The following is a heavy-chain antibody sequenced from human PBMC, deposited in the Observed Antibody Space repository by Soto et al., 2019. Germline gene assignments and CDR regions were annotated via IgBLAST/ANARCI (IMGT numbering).Heavy chain of an antibody. CDR1: GGSFSGYY. J-gene: IGHJ4*02. Sequence: PSETLSLTCAVYGGSFSGYYWSWIRQPPGKGLEWIGEINHSGSTNYNPSLKSRVTISVDTSKNQFSLKLSSVTAADTAVYYCARGSRYFDWLLPEYDYWGQGTLVTSPQ. CDR2: INHSGST. V-gene: IGHV4-34*01. D-gene: IGHD3-9*01. CDR3: ARGSRYFDWLLPEYDY.